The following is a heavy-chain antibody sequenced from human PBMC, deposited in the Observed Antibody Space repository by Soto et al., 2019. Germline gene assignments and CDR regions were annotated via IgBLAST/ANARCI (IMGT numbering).Heavy chain of an antibody. D-gene: IGHD1-7*01. CDR3: ASRDPGTSVDY. J-gene: IGHJ4*02. CDR2: IYRTGST. V-gene: IGHV4-4*02. Sequence: PSDTLSLTCALSGSSFTSNNLLTWVRPPPGQGLEWIGEIYRTGSTNYNPSLKSRVTISLDKSENQFSLKVSSPTAADTAVYYCASRDPGTSVDYWGQGTLVTVST. CDR1: GSSFTSNNL.